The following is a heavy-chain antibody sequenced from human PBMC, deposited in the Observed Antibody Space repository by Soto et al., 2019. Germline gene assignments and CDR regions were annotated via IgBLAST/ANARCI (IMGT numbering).Heavy chain of an antibody. V-gene: IGHV4-30-2*01. CDR1: CAPITWGDYS. CDR2: IFHGGST. Sequence: PSETLSLTCAISCAPITWGDYSWNWIRQPPGKGLEWIGYIFHGGSTYYNPSLRSRVTISVDRSRTQFSLKMSSVTAADTAVYYCARGRVVVPAAVMFNRLDPWGQGALVTVSS. D-gene: IGHD2-2*01. CDR3: ARGRVVVPAAVMFNRLDP. J-gene: IGHJ5*02.